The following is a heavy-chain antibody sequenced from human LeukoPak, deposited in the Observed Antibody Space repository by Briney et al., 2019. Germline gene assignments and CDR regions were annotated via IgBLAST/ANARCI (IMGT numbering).Heavy chain of an antibody. V-gene: IGHV4-30-4*01. D-gene: IGHD4-17*01. Sequence: SETLSLTCTVSGGSISSGDYYWSWIRQPPGKGLEWIGYIYYSGSTYYNPSLKSRATISVDTSKNQFSLKLSSVTAADTAVYYCARDPGDVGDRGWFDPWGQGTLVTVSS. CDR2: IYYSGST. CDR1: GGSISSGDYY. J-gene: IGHJ5*02. CDR3: ARDPGDVGDRGWFDP.